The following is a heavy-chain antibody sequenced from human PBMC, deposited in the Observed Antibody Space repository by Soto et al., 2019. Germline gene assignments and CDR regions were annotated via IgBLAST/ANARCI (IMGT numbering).Heavy chain of an antibody. CDR2: ISSSGSTI. CDR3: ARWEWELPDAFDI. CDR1: GFTFSDYY. Sequence: GGSLRLSCAASGFTFSDYYMSWIRQAPGKGLEWVSYISSSGSTIYYADSVKGRFTISRDNAKNSLYLQMNSLRAEDTAVYYCARWEWELPDAFDIWGQGTMVTVSS. D-gene: IGHD1-26*01. V-gene: IGHV3-11*01. J-gene: IGHJ3*02.